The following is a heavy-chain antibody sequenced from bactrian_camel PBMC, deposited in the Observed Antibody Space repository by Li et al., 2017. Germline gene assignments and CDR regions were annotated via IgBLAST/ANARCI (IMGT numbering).Heavy chain of an antibody. D-gene: IGHD6*01. CDR2: IATGSGNT. CDR3: AAKPGTHGSSCYVTSLRSVAEYKY. V-gene: IGHV3S54*01. Sequence: VQLVESGGGSVQTGGSLRLSCAVSGSIFGYCVAWFRQAPGKEREGVARIATGSGNTYDADSEKGRFTISQDNAKNTMYLQMNSLGPDDTAMYYCAAKPGTHGSSCYVTSLRSVAEYKYWGQGTQVTVS. CDR1: GSIFGYC. J-gene: IGHJ4*01.